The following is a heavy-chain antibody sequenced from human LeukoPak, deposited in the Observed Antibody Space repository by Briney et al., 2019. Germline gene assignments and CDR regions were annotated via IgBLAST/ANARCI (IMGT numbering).Heavy chain of an antibody. CDR2: ISSSGSTI. CDR1: GFTFSDYY. J-gene: IGHJ3*02. Sequence: GGSLRLSCAASGFTFSDYYMSWIRQAPGKGLEWVSYISSSGSTIYYADSVKGRFTISRDNAKNSLYLQMNSLRAEDTAVYYCARMSGSGYADAFDIWGQGTMVTVSS. CDR3: ARMSGSGYADAFDI. D-gene: IGHD5-12*01. V-gene: IGHV3-11*01.